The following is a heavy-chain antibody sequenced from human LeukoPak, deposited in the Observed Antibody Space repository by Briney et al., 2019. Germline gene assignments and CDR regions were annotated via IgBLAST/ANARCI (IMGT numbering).Heavy chain of an antibody. Sequence: PGGSLRLSCAASGFTLRSYWMHWVRQAPGKGLVWVSRISSDGSSTNYAASVKGRFTISRDNAKNTLYLQMNSLRAEDTAVYYCARDFYYDSFWGQGTLVTVSS. J-gene: IGHJ4*02. V-gene: IGHV3-74*01. CDR1: GFTLRSYW. D-gene: IGHD3-3*01. CDR2: ISSDGSST. CDR3: ARDFYYDSF.